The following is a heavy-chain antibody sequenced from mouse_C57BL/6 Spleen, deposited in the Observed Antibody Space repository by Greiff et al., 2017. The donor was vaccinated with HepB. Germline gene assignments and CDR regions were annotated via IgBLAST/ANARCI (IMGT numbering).Heavy chain of an antibody. J-gene: IGHJ4*01. V-gene: IGHV14-4*01. CDR3: TTDYGSSWGNAMDY. CDR1: GFNIKDDY. D-gene: IGHD1-1*01. Sequence: VQLQQSGAELVRPGASVKLSCTASGFNIKDDYMHWVKQRPEQGLEWIGWIDPENGDTEYASKFQGKATITADTSSNTAYLQLSSLTSEDTAVYYCTTDYGSSWGNAMDYWGQGTSVTVSS. CDR2: IDPENGDT.